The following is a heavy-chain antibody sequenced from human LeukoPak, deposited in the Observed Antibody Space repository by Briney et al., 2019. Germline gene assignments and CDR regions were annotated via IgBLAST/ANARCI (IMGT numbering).Heavy chain of an antibody. CDR1: GGSFSGYY. CDR2: INHSGST. D-gene: IGHD3-22*01. V-gene: IGHV4-34*01. J-gene: IGHJ5*02. CDR3: ARTEGSGIVVPTTDRDNWFDP. Sequence: SETLSLTCAVYGGSFSGYYWSWIRQPPGKGLEWIGEINHSGSTNYNTSLKSRVTISVDTSKNQFSLKLSSVTAADTAVYYCARTEGSGIVVPTTDRDNWFDPWGQGTLVTVSS.